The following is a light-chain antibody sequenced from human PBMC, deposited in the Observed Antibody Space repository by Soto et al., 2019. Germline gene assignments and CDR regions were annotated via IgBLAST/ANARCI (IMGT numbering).Light chain of an antibody. J-gene: IGKJ2*01. CDR3: QQYDNWPHT. V-gene: IGKV3-15*01. CDR1: QSGSNS. Sequence: EIVMTQSPATLSVSPGERATLSCRTSQSGSNSLAWYQQKPGQAPRLLFYGASTRATGIPARFSGSGSGTEFTLTISSLQSEDFAVYYCQQYDNWPHTFGQGTKLEIK. CDR2: GAS.